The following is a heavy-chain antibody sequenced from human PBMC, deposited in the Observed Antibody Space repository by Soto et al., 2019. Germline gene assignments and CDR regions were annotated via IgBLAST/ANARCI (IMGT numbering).Heavy chain of an antibody. CDR2: ISWNSGSI. J-gene: IGHJ3*02. D-gene: IGHD2-2*01. CDR1: GFTFDDYA. CDR3: AKDIKCSSTSCYFPAFDI. V-gene: IGHV3-9*01. Sequence: ESGGGLVQPGRSLRLSCAASGFTFDDYAMHWVRQAPGKGLEWVSGISWNSGSIGYADSVKGRFTISRDNAKNSLYLQMNSLRAEDTALYYCAKDIKCSSTSCYFPAFDIWGQGTMVTVSS.